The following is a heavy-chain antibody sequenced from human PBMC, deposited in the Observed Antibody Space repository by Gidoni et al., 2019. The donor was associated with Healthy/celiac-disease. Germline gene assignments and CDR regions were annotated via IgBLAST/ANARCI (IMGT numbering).Heavy chain of an antibody. CDR2: IYYRGST. CDR1: GGSISSYY. Sequence: QVKLQESGPGLGKPSETRSLTCTVYGGSISSYYWSCILQPPGKGREWIGYIYYRGSTNYNPSLKSRVTISVDTSTTRFSRKLSSVTAADTAVYYCARQYNLNWFDPWGQGTLVTVSS. V-gene: IGHV4-59*08. D-gene: IGHD1-20*01. CDR3: ARQYNLNWFDP. J-gene: IGHJ5*02.